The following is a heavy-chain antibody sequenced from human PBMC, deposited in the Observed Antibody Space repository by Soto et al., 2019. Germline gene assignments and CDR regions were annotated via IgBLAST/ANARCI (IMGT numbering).Heavy chain of an antibody. CDR3: VRNGYYSLDV. D-gene: IGHD4-17*01. J-gene: IGHJ6*02. CDR1: GDSLSGSRW. CDR2: VYHTGTT. V-gene: IGHV4-4*02. Sequence: PSETLSLTCAVSGDSLSGSRWWSWVRQSPGKGLDWIGEVYHTGTTRYNPSLKSRVTISVDTSRNHFSLNLNSLTAADTAVYYRVRNGYYSLDVWGQGTTVTVSS.